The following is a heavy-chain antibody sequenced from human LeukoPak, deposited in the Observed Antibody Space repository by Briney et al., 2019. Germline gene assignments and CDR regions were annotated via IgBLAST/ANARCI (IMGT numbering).Heavy chain of an antibody. J-gene: IGHJ3*02. CDR2: IYSGGST. Sequence: GGSLRLSCAASGFTVSGNSMSWVRQAPGKGLEWVSVIYSGGSTYYADSVKGRFTISRDNSKNTLYLQMNSLRAEDTAVYHCARDRYYYDSSGYYYEGAFDIWGQGTMVTVSS. V-gene: IGHV3-53*05. CDR3: ARDRYYYDSSGYYYEGAFDI. CDR1: GFTVSGNS. D-gene: IGHD3-22*01.